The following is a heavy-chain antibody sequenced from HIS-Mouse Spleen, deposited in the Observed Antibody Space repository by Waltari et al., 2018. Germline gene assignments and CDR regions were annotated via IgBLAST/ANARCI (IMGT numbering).Heavy chain of an antibody. V-gene: IGHV1-2*02. CDR2: INPNSGGT. CDR1: GYTFTGHY. D-gene: IGHD3-10*01. CDR3: ARWGGDGEDAFDI. Sequence: QVQLVQSGAEVKKPGSSVKVSCKASGYTFTGHYLHWVRRAPGQGLEWMGWINPNSGGTNYGQKFQGRVTMTRDTSISTAYMELSRLRSDDTAVYYCARWGGDGEDAFDIWGQGTMVTVSS. J-gene: IGHJ3*02.